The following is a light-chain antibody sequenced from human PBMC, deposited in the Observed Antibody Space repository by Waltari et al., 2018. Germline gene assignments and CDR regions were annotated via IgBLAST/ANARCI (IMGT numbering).Light chain of an antibody. V-gene: IGKV3-11*01. CDR2: DAV. Sequence: EIVLTQSPATLSLSPGERAALSCRASQSVSSYLAWYQQKPGQAPRLLIYDAVNRATGSPARFSGSGAGTDFTLTITSLEPEDSAVYYCQHRSSWPLTFGGGTKVEI. J-gene: IGKJ4*02. CDR1: QSVSSY. CDR3: QHRSSWPLT.